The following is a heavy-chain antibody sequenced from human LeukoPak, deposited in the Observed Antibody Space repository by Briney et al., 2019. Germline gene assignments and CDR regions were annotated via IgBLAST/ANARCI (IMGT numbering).Heavy chain of an antibody. CDR2: ISSSSSYI. CDR3: AREPSPWELPDY. V-gene: IGHV3-21*01. CDR1: GFTFSSYS. J-gene: IGHJ4*02. Sequence: GGFLRLSCAASGFTFSSYSMNWVRQAPGKGLEWVSSISSSSSYIYYADSVKGRFTISRDNAKNSLYLQMNSLRAEDTAVYYCAREPSPWELPDYWGQGTLVTVSS. D-gene: IGHD1-26*01.